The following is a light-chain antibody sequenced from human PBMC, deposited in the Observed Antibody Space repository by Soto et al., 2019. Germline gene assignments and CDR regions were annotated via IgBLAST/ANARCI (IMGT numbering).Light chain of an antibody. Sequence: QSALTQPASVSGSPGQSITISCTGTRSDIGAYNFVSWYQQHPGEVPKLILYDVNVRPSGVSNRFSGSKSGNTASLTISWLQAEDEADYYCNSWTTSTTMIFGGGTKLTVL. CDR2: DVN. J-gene: IGLJ2*01. CDR3: NSWTTSTTMI. CDR1: RSDIGAYNF. V-gene: IGLV2-14*03.